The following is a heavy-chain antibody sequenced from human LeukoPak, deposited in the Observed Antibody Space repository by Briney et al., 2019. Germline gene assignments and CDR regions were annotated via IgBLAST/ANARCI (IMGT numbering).Heavy chain of an antibody. Sequence: GESLKISCKGSGYSFTSYWIGWVRQMPGKGLEWMGIIYPGDSDTRYSPSFQGQVTISADKSISTAYLQWSSLKASDTAMYYCGGAVRGVIMAFDIWGQGTMVTVSS. CDR1: GYSFTSYW. CDR2: IYPGDSDT. J-gene: IGHJ3*02. D-gene: IGHD3-10*01. CDR3: GGAVRGVIMAFDI. V-gene: IGHV5-51*01.